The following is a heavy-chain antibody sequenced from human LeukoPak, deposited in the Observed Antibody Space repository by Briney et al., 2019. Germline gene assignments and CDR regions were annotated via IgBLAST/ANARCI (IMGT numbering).Heavy chain of an antibody. V-gene: IGHV3-7*03. Sequence: GGSLRLSCAASGFTFSSYAMSWVRQAPGKGLEWVANIEQDGSEKYYVDSVTGRFTISRDNAKNSLYLQMNSLRAEDTAVYYCARPPRAGSGFPPDYWGQGTLVTVSS. CDR3: ARPPRAGSGFPPDY. J-gene: IGHJ4*02. CDR2: IEQDGSEK. D-gene: IGHD6-19*01. CDR1: GFTFSSYA.